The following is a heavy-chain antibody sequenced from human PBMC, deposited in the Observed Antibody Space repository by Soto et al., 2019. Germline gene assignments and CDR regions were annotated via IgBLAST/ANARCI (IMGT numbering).Heavy chain of an antibody. CDR2: IWYDGSNK. Sequence: PGGSLRLSCAASGLTFSSYGMHWVRQAPGKGLEWVAVIWYDGSNKYYADSVKGRFTISRDNSKNTLYLQMNSLRAEDTAVYYCARDLSLGRIAVAPGYWGQGTLVTVSS. V-gene: IGHV3-33*01. D-gene: IGHD6-19*01. CDR3: ARDLSLGRIAVAPGY. CDR1: GLTFSSYG. J-gene: IGHJ4*02.